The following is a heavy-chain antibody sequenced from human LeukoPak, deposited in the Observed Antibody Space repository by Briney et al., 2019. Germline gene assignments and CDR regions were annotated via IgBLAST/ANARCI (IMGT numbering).Heavy chain of an antibody. V-gene: IGHV1-2*02. CDR1: GYTFTGYY. CDR3: ARHRGSGSYYFYY. CDR2: INPNSGGT. Sequence: ASVKVSCKASGYTFTGYYMHWVRQAPGQGLEWMGWINPNSGGTNYAQKFQGRVTMTRETSISTDYMELSRLRSDDTAVYYCARHRGSGSYYFYYWGQGTLVTVSS. D-gene: IGHD3-10*01. J-gene: IGHJ4*02.